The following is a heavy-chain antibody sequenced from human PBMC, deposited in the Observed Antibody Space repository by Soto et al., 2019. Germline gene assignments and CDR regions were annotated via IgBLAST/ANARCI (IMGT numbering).Heavy chain of an antibody. CDR2: IHYGGNA. CDR1: GGSINTYNLF. CDR3: AGVIVTLAL. V-gene: IGHV4-39*01. D-gene: IGHD2-21*01. J-gene: IGHJ4*02. Sequence: SETLSLTCTVSGGSINTYNLFWAWVRQPPGKGLEWIASIHYGGNAYYSPSLTTRATISRDTSKNRVSLGLRSVTAADTAVYYWAGVIVTLALWGRGPLVPVSS.